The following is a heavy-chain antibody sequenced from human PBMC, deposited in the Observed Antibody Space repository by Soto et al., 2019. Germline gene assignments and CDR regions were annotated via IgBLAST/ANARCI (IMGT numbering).Heavy chain of an antibody. CDR3: AKDTVPLGYCSGGSCYGWFDP. CDR1: GFTFDDYA. V-gene: IGHV3-9*01. CDR2: ISWNSGSI. J-gene: IGHJ5*02. Sequence: PGGSLRLSCAASGFTFDDYAMHWVRQAPGKGLEWVSGISWNSGSIGYADSVKGRFTISRDNAKNSLYLQMNSLRAEDTALYYCAKDTVPLGYCSGGSCYGWFDPWGQGTLVTVS. D-gene: IGHD2-15*01.